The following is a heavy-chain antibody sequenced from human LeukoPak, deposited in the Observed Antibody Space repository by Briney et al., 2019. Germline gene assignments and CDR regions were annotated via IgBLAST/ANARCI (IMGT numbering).Heavy chain of an antibody. J-gene: IGHJ4*02. D-gene: IGHD3-16*01. CDR3: AKDTYSAKISLWGD. CDR1: GFTFSSYA. V-gene: IGHV3-23*01. Sequence: PGGSLRLSCAASGFTFSSYAMSWVRQAPGKGLEWVSAISGSGGSTYYADSVKGRFTISRNNSKNTLYLQMNSLRAEDTAVFYCAKDTYSAKISLWGDWGQGTLVTASS. CDR2: ISGSGGST.